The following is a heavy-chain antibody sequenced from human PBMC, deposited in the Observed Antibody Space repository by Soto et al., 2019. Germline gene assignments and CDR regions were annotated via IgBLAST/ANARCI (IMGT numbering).Heavy chain of an antibody. CDR2: IIPVFGTA. Sequence: QVQLVQSGTEVKKPGSSVKVSCKASGGTFSNYAISWVRQAPGQGLEWMGGIIPVFGTANYARKFQGRVTITADVSTNTADMELRSLRSDDTAVYYCARARRDGGNSGGFFDYWGQGTLVTVSS. V-gene: IGHV1-69*01. D-gene: IGHD2-21*02. CDR1: GGTFSNYA. CDR3: ARARRDGGNSGGFFDY. J-gene: IGHJ4*02.